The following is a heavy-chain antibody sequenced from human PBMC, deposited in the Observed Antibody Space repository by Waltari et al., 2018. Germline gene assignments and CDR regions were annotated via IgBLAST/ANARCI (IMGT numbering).Heavy chain of an antibody. V-gene: IGHV3-21*02. J-gene: IGHJ4*02. Sequence: EVQLVESGGGLVKPGGSLRISGGASGFDLKHLLLHWVRQAPGKGLEWVSGISSSSSYIYYADSVKGRFTVSRDNAEKSLHLQMNSLRADDTAVYYCAREAEMGWLQYYFDNWGQGTLVTVSS. D-gene: IGHD3-3*01. CDR1: GFDLKHLL. CDR3: AREAEMGWLQYYFDN. CDR2: ISSSSSYI.